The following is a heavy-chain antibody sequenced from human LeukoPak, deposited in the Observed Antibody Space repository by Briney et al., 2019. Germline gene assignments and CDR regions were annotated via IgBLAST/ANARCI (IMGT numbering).Heavy chain of an antibody. Sequence: GESLKISCKGSGYSFTSYWIGWVRQMPGKGLEWMGIIYPGDSDTRYSPSFQGQVTISADKSISTAYLQWSSLKASDTPMYYCARLEKYDFWSGYFNGGRFDPWGQGTLVTVSS. CDR3: ARLEKYDFWSGYFNGGRFDP. CDR1: GYSFTSYW. V-gene: IGHV5-51*01. D-gene: IGHD3-3*01. CDR2: IYPGDSDT. J-gene: IGHJ5*02.